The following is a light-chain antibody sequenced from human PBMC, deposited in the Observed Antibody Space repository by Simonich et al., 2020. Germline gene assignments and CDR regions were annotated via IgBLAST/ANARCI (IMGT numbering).Light chain of an antibody. J-gene: IGKJ2*01. CDR1: QSISSW. V-gene: IGKV1-5*03. Sequence: DIQMTQSPSTLSASVGDRVTITCRASQSISSWLAWYQQKPGKAPKLLIYKASSLESGFPSRFSGSGSGTEFTLTISSLQPDDFATYYCQQYYSTPYTFGQGTKLEIK. CDR2: KAS. CDR3: QQYYSTPYT.